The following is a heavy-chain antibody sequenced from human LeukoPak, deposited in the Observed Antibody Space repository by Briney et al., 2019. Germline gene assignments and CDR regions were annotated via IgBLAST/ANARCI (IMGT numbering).Heavy chain of an antibody. CDR2: ISAYNGNT. J-gene: IGHJ3*02. V-gene: IGHV1-18*03. CDR3: ALARITMIVVVRDDAFDI. Sequence: GASVKVSCKASGYTFTSYGISWVRQAPGQGLEWMGWISAYNGNTNYAQKLQGRVTMTTDTSTSTAYMELSSLRSEDMAVYYCALARITMIVVVRDDAFDIWGQGTMVTVSS. CDR1: GYTFTSYG. D-gene: IGHD3-22*01.